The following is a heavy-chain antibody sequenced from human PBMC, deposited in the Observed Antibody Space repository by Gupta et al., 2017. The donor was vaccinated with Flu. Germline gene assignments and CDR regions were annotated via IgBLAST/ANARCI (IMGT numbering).Heavy chain of an antibody. J-gene: IGHJ3*02. CDR2: IRSKAYGGTT. CDR1: GFTFGDYS. CDR3: TRHRTGNWNDVFDI. V-gene: IGHV3-49*03. D-gene: IGHD1-1*01. Sequence: EVQLVESGGGLIQPGRSLRLSCTASGFTFGDYSMDWFRQAPGKGLEGVGVIRSKAYGGTTEYAASVKGRFTVSRDDSQSIAYLQMNSLETEDTAVYYCTRHRTGNWNDVFDIWGQGAMVTVSS.